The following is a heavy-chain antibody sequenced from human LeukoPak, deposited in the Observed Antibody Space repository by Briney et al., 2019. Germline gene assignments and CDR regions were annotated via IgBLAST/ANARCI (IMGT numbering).Heavy chain of an antibody. D-gene: IGHD6-13*01. V-gene: IGHV3-23*01. CDR3: AVSTWYKCFDY. CDR1: GFTFSNYV. Sequence: GGSLRLSCAASGFTFSNYVMTWVRQAPGKGLEWVSVMSGSAGSTYYAESVKGRFTISRDNSKNTLYLQMNSLRAVDTAVYYCAVSTWYKCFDYWGQGTLVTVSS. J-gene: IGHJ4*02. CDR2: MSGSAGST.